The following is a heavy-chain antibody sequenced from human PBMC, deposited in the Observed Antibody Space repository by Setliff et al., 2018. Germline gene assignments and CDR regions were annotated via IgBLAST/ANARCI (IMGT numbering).Heavy chain of an antibody. CDR2: INSGGSST. CDR1: GFTFSSSS. J-gene: IGHJ4*02. D-gene: IGHD4-17*01. Sequence: GSLRLSCAASGFTFSSSSMTWVRQAPGKGLEWVSAINSGGSSTYYAASVKGRFTISRDNSKNTLYLQMNSLRAEDTAVYYCARVRYGDFLRYYFDYWGQGTLVTVSS. V-gene: IGHV3-23*01. CDR3: ARVRYGDFLRYYFDY.